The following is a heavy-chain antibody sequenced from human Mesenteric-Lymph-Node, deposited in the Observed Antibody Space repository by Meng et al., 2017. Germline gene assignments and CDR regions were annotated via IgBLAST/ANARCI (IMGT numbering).Heavy chain of an antibody. CDR2: ISSSSSYI. Sequence: ETLSPTCAASGFTFSSYSMNWARQAPGKGLEWVSSISSSSSYIYYADSVMGRFTISRDNAKNSLYLQMNSLRAEDTAVYYCARVRSGSPRLDDYWGQGTLVTVSS. D-gene: IGHD5-12*01. CDR3: ARVRSGSPRLDDY. CDR1: GFTFSSYS. V-gene: IGHV3-21*01. J-gene: IGHJ4*02.